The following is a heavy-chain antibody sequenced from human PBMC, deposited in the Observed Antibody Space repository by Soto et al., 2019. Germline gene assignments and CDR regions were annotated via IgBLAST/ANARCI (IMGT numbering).Heavy chain of an antibody. V-gene: IGHV3-53*02. CDR1: GFTVSSNY. J-gene: IGHJ4*02. D-gene: IGHD3-3*01. CDR2: IYSGGST. Sequence: EVQLVETGGGLIQPGGSLRLSCAASGFTVSSNYMSWVRQAPGKVLEWVSVIYSGGSTYYADSVKGRFTISRDNSKNTLYLQMNSLRAEDTAVYYCARGVLRCLEWSTAYFDYWGQGTLVTVSS. CDR3: ARGVLRCLEWSTAYFDY.